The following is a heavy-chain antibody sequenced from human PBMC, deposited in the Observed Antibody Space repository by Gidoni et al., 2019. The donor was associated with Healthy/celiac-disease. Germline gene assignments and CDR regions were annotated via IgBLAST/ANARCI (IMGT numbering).Heavy chain of an antibody. Sequence: QVQLQQWVAGLLKPSENLSLTCAVYGGSFSGYYWSGIRQPPGKGMEWIGEINHSESTNYNTSLKSRVTISVDTSKNQFSLKLSSVTAADTAVYYCAREPYGSYYFDYWGQGTLVTVSS. CDR3: AREPYGSYYFDY. CDR1: GGSFSGYY. D-gene: IGHD1-26*01. J-gene: IGHJ4*02. V-gene: IGHV4-34*01. CDR2: INHSEST.